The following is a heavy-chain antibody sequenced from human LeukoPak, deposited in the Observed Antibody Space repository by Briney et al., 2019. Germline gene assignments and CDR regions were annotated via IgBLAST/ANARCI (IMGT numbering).Heavy chain of an antibody. CDR2: VPHDGTSP. J-gene: IGHJ4*02. V-gene: IGHV3-30*03. CDR1: GFTFNSHH. Sequence: PGGSLRLSCAVSGFTFNSHHIHWVRQAPNKGLDWVAVVPHDGTSPPPAASVNGRFTISRDNSKDTVFLQMNSLRAEDTAVYYCARGLGGWYAGCDYWGQGTLVTVSS. CDR3: ARGLGGWYAGCDY. D-gene: IGHD6-19*01.